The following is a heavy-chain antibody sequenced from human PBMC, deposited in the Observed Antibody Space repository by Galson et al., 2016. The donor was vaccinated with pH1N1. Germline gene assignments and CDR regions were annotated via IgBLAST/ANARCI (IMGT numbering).Heavy chain of an antibody. V-gene: IGHV3-23*01. CDR2: IYGSGSKT. CDR3: AKRNIVARGGPCFDY. D-gene: IGHD5-12*01. Sequence: SLRLSCAASGFTFSSYAMSWVRQAPGKGLEWVSHIYGSGSKTYYADSVKGRFTISRDNSKNTLYLQMNSLRAEDSAVYYCAKRNIVARGGPCFDYWGQGTLVTVSS. J-gene: IGHJ4*02. CDR1: GFTFSSYA.